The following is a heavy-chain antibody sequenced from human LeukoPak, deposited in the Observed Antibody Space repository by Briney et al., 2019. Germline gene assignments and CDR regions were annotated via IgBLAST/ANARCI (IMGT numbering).Heavy chain of an antibody. D-gene: IGHD3-10*01. J-gene: IGHJ4*02. Sequence: PSETLSLTCAVYGGSFSGYYWSWIRQPPGKGLEWIGEINHSGSTNYNPSLKSRVTISVDTSKNQFSLKLSSVTAADTAVYYCASRVKITMVRGVIITGYYFDYWGQGTLVTVSS. CDR1: GGSFSGYY. V-gene: IGHV4-34*01. CDR3: ASRVKITMVRGVIITGYYFDY. CDR2: INHSGST.